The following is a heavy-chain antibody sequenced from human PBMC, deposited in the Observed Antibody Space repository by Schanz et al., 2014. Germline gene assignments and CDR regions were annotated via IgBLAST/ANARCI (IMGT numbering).Heavy chain of an antibody. J-gene: IGHJ3*01. Sequence: QVQLVQSGAEVKKPGASVKVSCKASGYTFTSYYMHWVRQAPGQGLEWMGIINPSGGSTSYAQKCQGRVAMTRDTSASTVYMELRNVRYDDTAMYYCDRGIPYCSSTSCSGLDAYDVWGQGTLVTVSS. CDR1: GYTFTSYY. D-gene: IGHD2-2*01. CDR2: INPSGGST. CDR3: DRGIPYCSSTSCSGLDAYDV. V-gene: IGHV1-46*01.